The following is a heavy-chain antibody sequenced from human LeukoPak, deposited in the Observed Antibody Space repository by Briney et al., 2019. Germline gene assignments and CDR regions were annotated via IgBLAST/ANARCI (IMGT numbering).Heavy chain of an antibody. Sequence: GGSLRRSCAASGFTISSYSRNWVRQAPGKGLEWVSSISSSSSYIYYADSVKGRFTISRDNAKNSLYLQMNSLRAEDTAVYYCARDRAWAFDIWGQGTMVTVSS. CDR2: ISSSSSYI. V-gene: IGHV3-21*01. J-gene: IGHJ3*02. CDR1: GFTISSYS. CDR3: ARDRAWAFDI.